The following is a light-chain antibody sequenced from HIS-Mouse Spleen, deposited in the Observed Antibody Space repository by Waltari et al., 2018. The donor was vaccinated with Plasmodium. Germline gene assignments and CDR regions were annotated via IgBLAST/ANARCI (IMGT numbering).Light chain of an antibody. J-gene: IGKJ1*01. CDR1: QSVSSSY. V-gene: IGKV3-20*01. Sequence: EIVLTQSPGTLSLSPGESATLSCRASQSVSSSYLAWYQQKPGQAPRLLIYGASSRATGIPDTRFSGSGSGTDFTLTISRLEPEDFAVYYCQQYGSSPAWTFGQGTKVEIK. CDR3: QQYGSSPAWT. CDR2: GAS.